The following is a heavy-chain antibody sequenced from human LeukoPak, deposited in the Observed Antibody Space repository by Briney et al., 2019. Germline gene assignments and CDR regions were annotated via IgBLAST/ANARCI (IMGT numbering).Heavy chain of an antibody. V-gene: IGHV1-18*01. D-gene: IGHD3-10*01. CDR3: ARDSGFSGSGSYFVYYYYYMDV. J-gene: IGHJ6*03. CDR1: GYTFTSYG. Sequence: GASVKVSCKASGYTFTSYGISWVRQAPGQGLEWMGWISAYNGNTNYAQKLQGRVTMTTDTSTSTAYMELRSLRSDDTAVYYCARDSGFSGSGSYFVYYYYYMDVWGKGTTVTISS. CDR2: ISAYNGNT.